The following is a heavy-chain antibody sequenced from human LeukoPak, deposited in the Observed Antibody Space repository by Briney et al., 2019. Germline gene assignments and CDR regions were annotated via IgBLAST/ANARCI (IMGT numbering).Heavy chain of an antibody. CDR1: GGTFSSYA. CDR2: INTNTGNP. CDR3: ARNTIFGVVIFHFDY. V-gene: IGHV7-4-1*02. J-gene: IGHJ4*02. Sequence: ASVKVSCKASGGTFSSYAISWVRQAPGQGLEWMGWINTNTGNPTYAQGFTGRFVFSLDTSVSTAYLQISSLKAEDTAVYYCARNTIFGVVIFHFDYWGQGTLVTVSS. D-gene: IGHD3-3*01.